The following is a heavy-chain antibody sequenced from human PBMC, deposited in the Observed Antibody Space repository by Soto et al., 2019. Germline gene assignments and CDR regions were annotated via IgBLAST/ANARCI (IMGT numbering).Heavy chain of an antibody. D-gene: IGHD3-22*01. J-gene: IGHJ4*02. V-gene: IGHV4-4*07. CDR1: GGSISSYY. CDR2: IYTSGST. CDR3: ARESLKESITMTVVVDY. Sequence: KPSETLSLTCTVSGGSISSYYWSWIRQPAGKGLEWIGRIYTSGSTNYNPSLKSRVTMSVDTSKDQFSLKLSSVTAADTAVYYCARESLKESITMTVVVDYWGQGTLVT.